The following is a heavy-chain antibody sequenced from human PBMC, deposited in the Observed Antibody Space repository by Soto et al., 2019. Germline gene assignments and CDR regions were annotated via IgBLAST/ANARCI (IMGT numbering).Heavy chain of an antibody. CDR2: IYPGDSDT. Sequence: GESLKISCEGSGYTFTSYWITWVRQMSGKDLEWMGIIYPGDSDTKYNPSFQGQVTISADKSITTTYLQWSSLKASDTAIYYCAASIFYYGMDVWGQGTTVTVSS. CDR1: GYTFTSYW. CDR3: AASIFYYGMDV. V-gene: IGHV5-51*01. J-gene: IGHJ6*02.